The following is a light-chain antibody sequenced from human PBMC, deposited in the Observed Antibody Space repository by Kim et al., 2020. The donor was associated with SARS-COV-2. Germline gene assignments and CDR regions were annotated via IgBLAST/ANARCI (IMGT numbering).Light chain of an antibody. V-gene: IGKV3-15*01. CDR3: QQYNNWWT. CDR1: QSVSSN. Sequence: SVSPGERATLSCRASQSVSSNLAWYQQKPGQAPRLLIYDASTRATGIPARFSGSGSGTEFTLTISSLQSEDFAVYYCQQYNNWWTFGQGTKVDIK. J-gene: IGKJ1*01. CDR2: DAS.